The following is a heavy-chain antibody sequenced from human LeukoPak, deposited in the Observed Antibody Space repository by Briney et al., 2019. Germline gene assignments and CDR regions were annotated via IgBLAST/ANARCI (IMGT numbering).Heavy chain of an antibody. CDR3: ARDRLVWSGYLYYFDY. Sequence: GASVKVSCKASGYTFTSYAMHWVRQAPGQRLEWMGWINAGNGNTKYSQKFQGRVTITRDTSASTAYMELSSLRSEDTAVYYCARDRLVWSGYLYYFDYWGQGTLVTVSS. D-gene: IGHD3-3*01. CDR2: INAGNGNT. CDR1: GYTFTSYA. V-gene: IGHV1-3*01. J-gene: IGHJ4*02.